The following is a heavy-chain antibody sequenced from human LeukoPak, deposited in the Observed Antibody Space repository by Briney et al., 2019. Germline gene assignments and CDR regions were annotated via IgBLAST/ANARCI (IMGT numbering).Heavy chain of an antibody. J-gene: IGHJ6*03. CDR3: ARDRKHEYYDFWSGYYTHPQGYYMDV. V-gene: IGHV3-11*04. D-gene: IGHD3-3*01. CDR2: ISSSGSTI. Sequence: PGGSLRLSCAASGFTFSDYYMSWIRQAPGKGLEWVSYISSSGSTIYYADSVKGRFTISRDNAKNSLYLQMNSLRAEDTAVYYCARDRKHEYYDFWSGYYTHPQGYYMDVWGKGTTVTVSS. CDR1: GFTFSDYY.